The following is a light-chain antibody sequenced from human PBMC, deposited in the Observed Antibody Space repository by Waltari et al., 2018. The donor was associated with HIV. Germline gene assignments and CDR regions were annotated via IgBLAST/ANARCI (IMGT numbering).Light chain of an antibody. Sequence: QSALTQHASVSGSPGQSITISCTGTSREVGGYNYVSWYQQHPGKAPKLMIYDVSNRPSGVSNRFSGSKSGNTASLTISGLQAEDEADYYCSSYTSSSTLDVVFGGGTKLTVL. V-gene: IGLV2-14*01. J-gene: IGLJ2*01. CDR1: SREVGGYNY. CDR2: DVS. CDR3: SSYTSSSTLDVV.